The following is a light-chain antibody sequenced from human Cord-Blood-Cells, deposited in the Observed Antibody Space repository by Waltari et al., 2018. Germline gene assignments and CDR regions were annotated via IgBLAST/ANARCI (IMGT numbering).Light chain of an antibody. CDR1: SSDVGGYNL. J-gene: IGLJ3*02. CDR2: EGS. V-gene: IGLV2-23*01. CDR3: CSYAGSSTWV. Sequence: QSALTQPASVSGSPGQSLTLSCTGTSSDVGGYNLVSWYQQHPGKAPKLMIYEGSKRPSGVSNRFSGSKSGNTASLTISGLQAEDEADYYCCSYAGSSTWVFGGGTKLTVL.